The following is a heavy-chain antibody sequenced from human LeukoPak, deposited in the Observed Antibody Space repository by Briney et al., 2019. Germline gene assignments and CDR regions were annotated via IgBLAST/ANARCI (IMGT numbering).Heavy chain of an antibody. CDR3: ASEIGYSSG. V-gene: IGHV3-30*19. Sequence: GRSLRLSCAASGFTFSSYGMHWVRQAPGKGLEWVAVISYHGGNKYYADSVKGRFTISRDNSKNTLYLQMDSLRPEDTAVYYCASEIGYSSGWGQGTLVTVSS. CDR2: ISYHGGNK. CDR1: GFTFSSYG. J-gene: IGHJ4*02. D-gene: IGHD6-19*01.